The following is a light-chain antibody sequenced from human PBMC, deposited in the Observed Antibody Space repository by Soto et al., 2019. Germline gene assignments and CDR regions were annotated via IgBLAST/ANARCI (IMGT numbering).Light chain of an antibody. V-gene: IGLV2-14*01. CDR3: SSYTRSSTEV. Sequence: QSVLTQPASVSGSPGQSITISCTGSSSDVGGYDYVSWYQQHPGKVPKLMIYEVRNRPSGVSNRFSGSKSGNTASLTISGLQAEDEADYYCSSYTRSSTEVFGTGTKPTVL. CDR1: SSDVGGYDY. CDR2: EVR. J-gene: IGLJ1*01.